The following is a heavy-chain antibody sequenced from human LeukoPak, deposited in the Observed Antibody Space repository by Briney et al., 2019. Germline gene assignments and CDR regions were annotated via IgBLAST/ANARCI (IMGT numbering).Heavy chain of an antibody. CDR1: GYTFTCYY. V-gene: IGHV1-2*02. CDR2: INPNSGGT. D-gene: IGHD1-7*01. Sequence: ASVKVSCKASGYTFTCYYIHWVRQAPGQGLEWMGWINPNSGGTNYAQKFQGRVTMTEDTSTDTAYMELSSLRSEDTAVYYCATVSLELLDWGQGTLVTVSS. J-gene: IGHJ4*02. CDR3: ATVSLELLD.